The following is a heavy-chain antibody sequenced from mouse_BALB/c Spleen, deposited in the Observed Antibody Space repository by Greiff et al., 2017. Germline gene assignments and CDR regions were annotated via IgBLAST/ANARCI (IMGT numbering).Heavy chain of an antibody. CDR3: AREEYVNYAMDY. Sequence: EVQLVESGGGLVKPGGSLKLSCAASGFTFSDYYMYWVRQTPEKRLEWVATISDGGSYTYYPDSVKGRFTIYRDNAKNNLYLQMSSLKSEDTAMYYCAREEYVNYAMDYWGQGTSVTVAS. D-gene: IGHD2-10*02. CDR2: ISDGGSYT. CDR1: GFTFSDYY. J-gene: IGHJ4*01. V-gene: IGHV5-4*02.